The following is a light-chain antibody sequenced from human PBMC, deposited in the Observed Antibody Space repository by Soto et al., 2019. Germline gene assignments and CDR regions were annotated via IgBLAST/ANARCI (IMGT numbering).Light chain of an antibody. J-gene: IGLJ2*01. CDR1: SSDVGAYDY. V-gene: IGLV2-14*03. CDR3: SSYTGSSPYVV. Sequence: QSVLTQPASVSGSPGQSITISCTGTSSDVGAYDYVSWYQQHPDKAPKLMIYDVSDRPSGVSNRFSGSKSGNTASLTISGLQAEDEADYYCSSYTGSSPYVVFGGGTKLTVL. CDR2: DVS.